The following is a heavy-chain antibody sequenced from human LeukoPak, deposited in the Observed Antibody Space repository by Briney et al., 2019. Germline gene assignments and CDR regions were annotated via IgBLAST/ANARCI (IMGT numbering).Heavy chain of an antibody. J-gene: IGHJ4*02. CDR2: IYWNDDK. CDR1: GFSLRTRGVG. D-gene: IGHD2-21*01. Sequence: SGPTLFHPTPTLTLTCTFSGFSLRTRGVGVGWIRQPPGKAPEWLSLIYWNDDKRYSPSLKSRLTITKDTSKNQVVLTMTNMDPVDTATYYCAHSLLRKIVVVIPVFDYWGQGTLVTVSS. V-gene: IGHV2-5*01. CDR3: AHSLLRKIVVVIPVFDY.